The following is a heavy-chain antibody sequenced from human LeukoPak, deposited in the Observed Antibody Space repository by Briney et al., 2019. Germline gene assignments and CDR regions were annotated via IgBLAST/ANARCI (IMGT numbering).Heavy chain of an antibody. V-gene: IGHV4-59*08. J-gene: IGHJ5*02. CDR2: IYYSGSS. D-gene: IGHD5-24*01. CDR1: DGSIGTYY. CDR3: ARISGGAGYNSNWFDP. Sequence: PSESLSLTCTVSDGSIGTYYWSWIRQPPGKGLEWIGYIYYSGSSNYNPSLKSRVTISVDTSKNQFSLKLSSVTAADTAVYYCARISGGAGYNSNWFDPWGQGTLVTVSS.